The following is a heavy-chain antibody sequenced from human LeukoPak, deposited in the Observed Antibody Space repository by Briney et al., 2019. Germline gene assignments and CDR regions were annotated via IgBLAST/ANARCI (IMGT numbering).Heavy chain of an antibody. J-gene: IGHJ4*02. CDR2: ISAYNGNT. V-gene: IGHV1-18*01. CDR1: GYTFTSYG. CDR3: ASDLSGYVWGSYRPPFYYFDY. Sequence: ASVKVSCKASGYTFTSYGISWVRQAPGQGLEWMGWISAYNGNTNYAQKLQGRVTMTTNTSTSTAYMALRSMRSDDTAVYYCASDLSGYVWGSYRPPFYYFDYWGQGPLVTVSS. D-gene: IGHD3-16*02.